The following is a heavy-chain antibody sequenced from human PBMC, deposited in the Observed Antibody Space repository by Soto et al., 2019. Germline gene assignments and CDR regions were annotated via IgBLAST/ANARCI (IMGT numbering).Heavy chain of an antibody. CDR3: AKGDLLWDPFDF. CDR1: GLAFSNYA. J-gene: IGHJ4*02. V-gene: IGHV3-23*01. CDR2: ITASGYSA. Sequence: GGSLRLSCAATGLAFSNYAMTWVRQAPGKGLEWVSIITASGYSAYYGGAVKSRFTTSRDNSRSTLYLQMNGLRADDTAVYYCAKGDLLWDPFDFWGQGTLVTVSS. D-gene: IGHD3-16*01.